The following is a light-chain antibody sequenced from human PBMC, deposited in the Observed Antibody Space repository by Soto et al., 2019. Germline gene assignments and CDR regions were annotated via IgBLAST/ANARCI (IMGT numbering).Light chain of an antibody. Sequence: QSALTQPPSASGSPGQSVAISCTGTSSDIGSYVYVSWYQQHPGKAPKLLIYGVTQRPSGVPDRFSGSKSGNTASLTVSGLQVEDEADYYCSIFAGGNSVMFGGGTKLTVL. V-gene: IGLV2-8*01. CDR2: GVT. J-gene: IGLJ3*02. CDR1: SSDIGSYVY. CDR3: SIFAGGNSVM.